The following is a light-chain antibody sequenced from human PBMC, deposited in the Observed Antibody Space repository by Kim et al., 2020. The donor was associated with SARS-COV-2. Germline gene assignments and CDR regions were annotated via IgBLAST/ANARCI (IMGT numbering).Light chain of an antibody. CDR2: GKN. Sequence: SSELTQDPAMSVALGQTVRITCQGDSLRSYYATWYQQKPGQAPVVVIYGKNNRPSGIPDRVSGSSSGNTASLTITGAQAEDEADYYCNSRDSSGNHVVFGGGTQLTVL. J-gene: IGLJ2*01. CDR1: SLRSYY. V-gene: IGLV3-19*01. CDR3: NSRDSSGNHVV.